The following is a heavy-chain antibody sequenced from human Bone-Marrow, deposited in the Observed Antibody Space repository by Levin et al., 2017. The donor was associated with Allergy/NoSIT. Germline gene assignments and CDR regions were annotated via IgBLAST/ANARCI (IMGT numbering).Heavy chain of an antibody. CDR2: IYYSGST. J-gene: IGHJ6*03. D-gene: IGHD1-14*01. CDR1: GGSMIGFW. V-gene: IGHV4-59*01. CDR3: ARYLEVKAAATTRHYMDV. Sequence: SQTLSLTCTVSGGSMIGFWWTWIRQSPGEGLEFIANIYYSGSTNYSPSLKSRVTISVDTSKNQLSLNLNSVTAADTAVYYCARYLEVKAAATTRHYMDVWGKGTTVTISS.